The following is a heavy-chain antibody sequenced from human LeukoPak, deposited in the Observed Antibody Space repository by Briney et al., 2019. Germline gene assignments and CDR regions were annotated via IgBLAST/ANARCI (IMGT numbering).Heavy chain of an antibody. CDR2: ISGSGGST. J-gene: IGHJ2*01. CDR3: AKDSVNYDILTGYQNWYFGL. V-gene: IGHV3-23*01. D-gene: IGHD3-9*01. Sequence: GGSLRLSCAASGFTFSSYAMSWVRQAPGKGLEWVSAISGSGGSTYYADSVKGRFTISRDNSKNTLYLQMNSLRAEDTAVYYCAKDSVNYDILTGYQNWYFGLRGRGTLVTVSS. CDR1: GFTFSSYA.